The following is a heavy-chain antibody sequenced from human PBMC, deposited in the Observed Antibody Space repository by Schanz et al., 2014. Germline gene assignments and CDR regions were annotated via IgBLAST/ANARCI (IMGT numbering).Heavy chain of an antibody. J-gene: IGHJ5*02. CDR1: GYTFTSYF. CDR2: VNPSVRGT. D-gene: IGHD6-25*01. V-gene: IGHV1-46*01. CDR3: ARGQRRTIGRPFGP. Sequence: QVQLVQSGAEVKKPGASLKVSCKASGYTFTSYFIHWVRQAPGQGLEWMGIVNPSVRGTHFAREFQGRVTVTSDTSTSTVYMELSGLRSEDTAVYYCARGQRRTIGRPFGPWGQGTLVTVSS.